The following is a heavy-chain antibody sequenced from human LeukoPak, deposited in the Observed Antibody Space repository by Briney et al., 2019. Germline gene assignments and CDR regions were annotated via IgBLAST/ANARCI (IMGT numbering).Heavy chain of an antibody. CDR2: INPNSGGT. CDR3: ARGGITMIVVVMDAFDI. J-gene: IGHJ3*02. Sequence: ASVKVSCKASGYTFTGYYMHWVRQAPGQGLEWMGWINPNSGGTNYAQKFQGRVTMTRDTSISTAYMELSRLRSDDTAVYYCARGGITMIVVVMDAFDIWGQGTMVTVSS. V-gene: IGHV1-2*02. CDR1: GYTFTGYY. D-gene: IGHD3-22*01.